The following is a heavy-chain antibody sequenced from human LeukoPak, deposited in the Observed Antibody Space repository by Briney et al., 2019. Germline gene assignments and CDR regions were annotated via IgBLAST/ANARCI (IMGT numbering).Heavy chain of an antibody. Sequence: SETLSLTCTVSGGSISSSSYYWGWIRPPPGKGLEWIGTIHDSGSTYYNPSLKSRVTIYADTSKNHFSLKLRSVTAADTAVYYCARQGPTAFDYWGQGTLVTVSS. D-gene: IGHD1-26*01. CDR3: ARQGPTAFDY. J-gene: IGHJ4*02. V-gene: IGHV4-39*01. CDR2: IHDSGST. CDR1: GGSISSSSYY.